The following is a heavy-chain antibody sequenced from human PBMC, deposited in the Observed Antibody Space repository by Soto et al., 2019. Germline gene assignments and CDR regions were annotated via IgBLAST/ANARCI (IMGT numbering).Heavy chain of an antibody. CDR3: ARAAAYWFDP. D-gene: IGHD6-25*01. CDR1: GGSISSYD. J-gene: IGHJ5*02. V-gene: IGHV4-59*12. CDR2: IYYSGST. Sequence: SETLSLTCTVSGGSISSYDWSWIRQPPGKGLEWIGYIYYSGSTYYNPSLKSRVTISVDTSKNQFSLKLSSVTAADTAVYYCARAAAYWFDPWGQGTLVTVSS.